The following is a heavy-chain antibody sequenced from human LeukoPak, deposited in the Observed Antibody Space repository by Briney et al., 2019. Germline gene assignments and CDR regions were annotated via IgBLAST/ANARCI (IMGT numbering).Heavy chain of an antibody. J-gene: IGHJ6*02. CDR3: ARDSDCSSTSCYGMDV. CDR1: GGSISSYY. CDR2: IYASGST. D-gene: IGHD2-2*01. V-gene: IGHV4-4*07. Sequence: PSETLSLTCTVSGGSISSYYWSWIRQPAGKGLEWIGRIYASGSTNYNPSLKSRVTMSVDTSKNQFSLKLSSVTAADTAVYYCARDSDCSSTSCYGMDVWGQGTTVTVSS.